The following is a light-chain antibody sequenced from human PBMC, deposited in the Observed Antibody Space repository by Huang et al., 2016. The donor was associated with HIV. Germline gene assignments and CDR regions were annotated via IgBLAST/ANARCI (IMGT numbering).Light chain of an antibody. V-gene: IGKV2-28*01. CDR1: QNLLHSSGHNR. CDR3: IQGLQTPPT. J-gene: IGKJ2*01. CDR2: LTS. Sequence: EIVMTQSPLSLPVSPGQPASISCTSSQNLLHSSGHNRLDWYLQKPGQSPQLLIFLTSNRASGVPDKFTGSGSGSNFTLSINKVQPDDVGIYYCIQGLQTPPTFGQGTKLEI.